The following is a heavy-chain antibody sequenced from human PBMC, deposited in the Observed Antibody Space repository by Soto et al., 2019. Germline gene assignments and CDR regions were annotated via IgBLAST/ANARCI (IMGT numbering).Heavy chain of an antibody. V-gene: IGHV4-59*01. CDR3: ARAGPGSYVQLEPFDP. J-gene: IGHJ5*02. D-gene: IGHD1-1*01. CDR2: IYYSGST. Sequence: QVQLQESGPGLVKPSETLSLTCTVSGGSISSYYWSWIRQPPGKGLEWIGYIYYSGSTNYNPSLKTRVTISXXTXKIXFSLKLSSVTAADTAVYYCARAGPGSYVQLEPFDPWGQGTLVTVSS. CDR1: GGSISSYY.